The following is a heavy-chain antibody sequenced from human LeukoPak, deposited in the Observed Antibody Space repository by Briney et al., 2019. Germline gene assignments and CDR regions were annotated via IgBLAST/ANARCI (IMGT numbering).Heavy chain of an antibody. V-gene: IGHV3-7*05. CDR3: ASWNYEQRSGWYYLDF. D-gene: IGHD6-19*01. Sequence: PGGSLRLSCAASGFTFSSYSMSWVRQAPGKGLEWVANIKQDGTETYYIDSVKGRFTISRDNAKNSLYLQMNSLRAEDTAVYYCASWNYEQRSGWYYLDFWGQGTLVTVSS. CDR2: IKQDGTET. CDR1: GFTFSSYS. J-gene: IGHJ4*02.